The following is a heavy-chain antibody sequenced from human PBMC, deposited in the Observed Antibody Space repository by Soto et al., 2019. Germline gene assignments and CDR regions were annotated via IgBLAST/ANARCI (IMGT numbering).Heavy chain of an antibody. CDR1: GVSISRYY. D-gene: IGHD2-8*01. CDR3: ARDRSTYGGGGTGEVKENWFDP. V-gene: IGHV4-59*01. CDR2: AYYDWST. Sequence: LETLSLTCIVSGVSISRYYLSWIRQPPGKGLEWIGYAYYDWSTGYSPSLKSRVTMAVDTSKNQVSLELNSVTAADTAVYYCARDRSTYGGGGTGEVKENWFDPWGQGILVTVPQ. J-gene: IGHJ5*02.